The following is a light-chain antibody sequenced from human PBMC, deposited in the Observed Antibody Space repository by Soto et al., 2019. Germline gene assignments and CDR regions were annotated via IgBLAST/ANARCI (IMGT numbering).Light chain of an antibody. J-gene: IGKJ1*01. V-gene: IGKV3-15*01. CDR3: QQYNNWPPWT. CDR1: QSVSSN. Sequence: EIVMTQSPATLSVSPGERATLSCRASQSVSSNLAWYQQKPGQAPRLLIYGASTSATGIPARFSGSGSGTEFTLTISSLQSEDFAVYYCQQYNNWPPWTFGQGTMVDIK. CDR2: GAS.